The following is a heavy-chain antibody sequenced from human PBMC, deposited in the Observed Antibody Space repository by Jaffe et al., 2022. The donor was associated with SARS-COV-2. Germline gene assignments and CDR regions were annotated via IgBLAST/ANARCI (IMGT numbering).Heavy chain of an antibody. CDR2: ITGSGDNT. CDR1: GFTFSAYA. Sequence: EGQLVESGGDLVQPGGSLRLSCAASGFTFSAYAMSWVRQAPGKGLEWVSSITGSGDNTYHADSVTGRFTISRDNSKNTLYLQMNSLRAEDTAVYYCVNHKWILPYYYYYMGVWGKGTTVTVSS. CDR3: VNHKWILPYYYYYMGV. D-gene: IGHD5-12*01. V-gene: IGHV3-23*04. J-gene: IGHJ6*03.